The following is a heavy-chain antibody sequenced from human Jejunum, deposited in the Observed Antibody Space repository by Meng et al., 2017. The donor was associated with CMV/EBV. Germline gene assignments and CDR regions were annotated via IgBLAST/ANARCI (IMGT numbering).Heavy chain of an antibody. CDR1: FTRRA. D-gene: IGHD2-15*01. CDR2: IWSDGSKK. J-gene: IGHJ4*02. V-gene: IGHV3-33*01. CDR3: ARDWGYCNVVDCPLGGSFDH. Sequence: FTRRAMHWVRQVPGKGLEWVAVIWSDGSKKYYADSVKGRFTISRDNSKNTLYLQMDSLRGEDTAMYYCARDWGYCNVVDCPLGGSFDHWGQGTLVTVSS.